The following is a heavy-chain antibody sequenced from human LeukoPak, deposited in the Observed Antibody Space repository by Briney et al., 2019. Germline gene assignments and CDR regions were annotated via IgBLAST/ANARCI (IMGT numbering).Heavy chain of an antibody. Sequence: GASVKVSCKVSGYTLTELSMHWVRQAPGKGLEWMGGFDPEDGETIYAQKFQGRATMTEDTSTDTAYMELSSLRSEDTAVYYCATADSSGYYRWWFDPWGQGTLVTVSS. D-gene: IGHD3-22*01. CDR1: GYTLTELS. CDR3: ATADSSGYYRWWFDP. J-gene: IGHJ5*02. CDR2: FDPEDGET. V-gene: IGHV1-24*01.